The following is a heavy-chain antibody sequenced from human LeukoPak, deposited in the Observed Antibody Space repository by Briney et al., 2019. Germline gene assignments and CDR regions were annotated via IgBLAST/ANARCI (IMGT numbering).Heavy chain of an antibody. CDR1: GFTFDDYA. J-gene: IGHJ4*02. D-gene: IGHD3-9*01. Sequence: PGGSLRLSCAASGFTFDDYAMHWVRQAPGKGLHWVSGISWNSGSIGYADSVKGRFTISRDNAKNSLYLQMNSLRAEDTALYYCAKDRVRYFDWTHFDYWGQGTLVTVSS. CDR2: ISWNSGSI. V-gene: IGHV3-9*01. CDR3: AKDRVRYFDWTHFDY.